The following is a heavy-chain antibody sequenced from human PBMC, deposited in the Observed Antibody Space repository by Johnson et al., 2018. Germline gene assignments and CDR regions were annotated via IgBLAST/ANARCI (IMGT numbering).Heavy chain of an antibody. CDR1: GGTFSSYA. CDR3: ARATYYYDSSGEVEYFQH. Sequence: QVQLVESGAEVKKPGSSVKVSCKASGGTFSSYAISWVRQAPGQGLEWMGGIIPIFGTANYAQTFQGRVTITADESTSTAYMELRSLRPEDTAVYYCARATYYYDSSGEVEYFQHWGQGTLVTVSS. D-gene: IGHD3-22*01. J-gene: IGHJ1*01. V-gene: IGHV1-69*01. CDR2: IIPIFGTA.